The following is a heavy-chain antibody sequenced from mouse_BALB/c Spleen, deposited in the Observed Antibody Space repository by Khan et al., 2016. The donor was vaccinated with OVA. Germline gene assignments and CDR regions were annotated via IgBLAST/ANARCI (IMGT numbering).Heavy chain of an antibody. D-gene: IGHD1-1*02. J-gene: IGHJ3*01. CDR1: GFTFSTYG. V-gene: IGHV5-6*01. CDR2: ISSGGSYT. Sequence: EVQLVESGGDLVKPEGSLKLSCAASGFTFSTYGMSWVRQTPDKRLEWVATISSGGSYTYYPDSVQGRFTISRDNAKTTLYLQMSSLKSEDTAMFYCARLADYYDSEGFAYWGQGTLVTVSA. CDR3: ARLADYYDSEGFAY.